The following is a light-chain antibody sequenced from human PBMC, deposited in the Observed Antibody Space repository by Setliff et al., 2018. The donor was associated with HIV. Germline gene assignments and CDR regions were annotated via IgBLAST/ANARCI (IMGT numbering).Light chain of an antibody. CDR2: EVS. CDR3: SSYSSTSTLYV. J-gene: IGLJ1*01. V-gene: IGLV2-18*02. Sequence: QSVLTQPPSVSGSPGQSVTISCTGTSSDVGSYNRVSWYQQPPGTAPKLMIYEVSNRPSGVPDRLSGSKSGNTASLTISGLQAEDEADYYCSSYSSTSTLYVFGTGTKVTVL. CDR1: SSDVGSYNR.